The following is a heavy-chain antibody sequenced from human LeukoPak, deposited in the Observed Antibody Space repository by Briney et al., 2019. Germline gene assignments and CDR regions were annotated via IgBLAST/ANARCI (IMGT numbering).Heavy chain of an antibody. CDR2: IYYSGST. CDR3: ARGQHSYGYFNGFDY. D-gene: IGHD5-18*01. J-gene: IGHJ4*02. CDR1: GGSISSYY. V-gene: IGHV4-59*01. Sequence: SETLSLTCTVSGGSISSYYWNWIRQPPGKGLEWIGYIYYSGSTNYNPSLESRVTMSVDTSKNQFSLKLSSVAAADTAVYYCARGQHSYGYFNGFDYWGQGTLVTVSS.